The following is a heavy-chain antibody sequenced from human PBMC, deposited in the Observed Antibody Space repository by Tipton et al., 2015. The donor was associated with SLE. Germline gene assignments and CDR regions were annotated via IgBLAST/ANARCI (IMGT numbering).Heavy chain of an antibody. Sequence: TLSLTCTVSGGSISSSSYSWGWFRQPPGKGLEWIGSFYYSGSTYSNPSLKSRVTISVDTSKNPFSLKLSSVTAADTAVYYCARDYGADYYYGGMDVWGQGTTVTVSS. CDR2: FYYSGST. V-gene: IGHV4-39*02. J-gene: IGHJ6*02. D-gene: IGHD4-17*01. CDR1: GGSISSSSYS. CDR3: ARDYGADYYYGGMDV.